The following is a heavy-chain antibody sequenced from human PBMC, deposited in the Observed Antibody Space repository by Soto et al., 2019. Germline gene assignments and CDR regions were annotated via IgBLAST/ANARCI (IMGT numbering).Heavy chain of an antibody. J-gene: IGHJ4*02. CDR2: INAGNGNT. Sequence: PGASVKVSCTASGYTFTSYAMHWVRQAPGQRLEWMGWINAGNGNTKYSQKFQGRVTITRDTSASTAYMELSSLRTADTAIYYCVKGGITMVRGVLFAYWGQGTPVTSPQ. V-gene: IGHV1-3*01. CDR1: GYTFTSYA. CDR3: VKGGITMVRGVLFAY. D-gene: IGHD3-10*01.